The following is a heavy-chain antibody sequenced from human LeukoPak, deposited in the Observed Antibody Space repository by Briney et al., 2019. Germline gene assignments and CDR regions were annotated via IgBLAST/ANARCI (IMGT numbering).Heavy chain of an antibody. Sequence: ASVKVSCKASGYTFTSYGISWVRQAPGQGLEWMGWISAYNGNTNYAQKLQGRVTMTTDTSTSTAYMELRSLRSDDTAVYYCARGRWLQFGGIDWFDPWGQGTLVTVSS. J-gene: IGHJ5*02. D-gene: IGHD5-24*01. V-gene: IGHV1-18*01. CDR1: GYTFTSYG. CDR3: ARGRWLQFGGIDWFDP. CDR2: ISAYNGNT.